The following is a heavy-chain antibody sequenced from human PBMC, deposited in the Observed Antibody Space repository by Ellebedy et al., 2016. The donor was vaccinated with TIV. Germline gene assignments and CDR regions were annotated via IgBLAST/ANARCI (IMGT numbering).Heavy chain of an antibody. CDR1: GFTFSDYY. V-gene: IGHV3-11*01. D-gene: IGHD1-1*01. J-gene: IGHJ4*02. CDR3: ASDTTTGYFDY. Sequence: GESLKISCAASGFTFSDYYMSWIRQAPGKGLEWVSYISSGGTTIYYADSVRGRFTISRDNAKNSPYLQMNSLRAEDTAVYYCASDTTTGYFDYWGQGTLVTVSS. CDR2: ISSGGTTI.